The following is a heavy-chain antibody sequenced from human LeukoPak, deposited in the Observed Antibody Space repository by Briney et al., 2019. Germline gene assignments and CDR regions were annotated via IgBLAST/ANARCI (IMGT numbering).Heavy chain of an antibody. CDR2: ISSSGNTI. D-gene: IGHD2-21*02. V-gene: IGHV3-48*03. J-gene: IGHJ4*02. CDR1: EFTFTSYE. CDR3: AREEINCGGDCHLY. Sequence: PGGSLRLSCAASEFTFTSYELNWVRQAPGKGLEWVSYISSSGNTISYADSVKGRFTISRDNAKNSLYLQMNSLRAEDTAVYYCAREEINCGGDCHLYWGQGTLVTVSS.